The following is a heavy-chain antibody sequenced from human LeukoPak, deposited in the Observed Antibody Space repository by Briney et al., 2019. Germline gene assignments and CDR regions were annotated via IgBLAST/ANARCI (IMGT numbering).Heavy chain of an antibody. D-gene: IGHD4-23*01. CDR2: INPNSGGT. CDR3: ASRRSRYGGTSVAY. J-gene: IGHJ4*02. CDR1: GYTFISYY. V-gene: IGHV1-2*02. Sequence: ASVKVSCKASGYTFISYYMHWVRQAPGQGLEWMGWINPNSGGTNYAQKFQGRVTMTRDTSISTAYMELSRLRSDDTAVYYCASRRSRYGGTSVAYWGQGTLVTVSS.